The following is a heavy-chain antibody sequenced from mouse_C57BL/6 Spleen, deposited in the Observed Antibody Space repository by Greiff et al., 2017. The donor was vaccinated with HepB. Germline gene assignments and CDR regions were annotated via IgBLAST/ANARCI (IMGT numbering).Heavy chain of an antibody. D-gene: IGHD1-1*01. J-gene: IGHJ2*01. CDR2: INPGSGGT. CDR1: GYAFTNYL. Sequence: QVQLQQSGAELVRPGTSVKVSCKASGYAFTNYLIEWVKQRPGQGLEWIGVINPGSGGTNYNEKFKGKATLTADKSSSTAYMQLSSLTSEDSAVYFCARAVVVPYYFDYWGQGTTLTVSS. CDR3: ARAVVVPYYFDY. V-gene: IGHV1-54*01.